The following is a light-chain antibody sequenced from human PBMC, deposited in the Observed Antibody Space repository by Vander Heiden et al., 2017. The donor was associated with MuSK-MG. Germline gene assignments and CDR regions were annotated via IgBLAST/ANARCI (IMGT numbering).Light chain of an antibody. Sequence: LTQPPSVSVSPGQTASITCSGDKLGDKYACWYQQKPGQSPVLVIYQDSKRPSGIPERFSGSNSGNTATLTISGTQAMDEADYYCQAWDSSTSVVFGGGTKLTVL. CDR3: QAWDSSTSVV. J-gene: IGLJ2*01. CDR1: KLGDKY. V-gene: IGLV3-1*01. CDR2: QDS.